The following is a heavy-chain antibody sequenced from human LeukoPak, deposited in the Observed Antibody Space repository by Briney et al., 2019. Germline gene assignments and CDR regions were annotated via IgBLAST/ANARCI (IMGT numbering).Heavy chain of an antibody. D-gene: IGHD3-10*01. V-gene: IGHV3-23*01. CDR3: AKTGYGSGSYLYNWFDP. CDR1: GFTFSSYA. Sequence: PGGSLRLSCAASGFTFSSYAMSWVRQAPGKGLGWVSAISGSGGSTYYADSVKGRFTISRDNSKNTLYLQMNSLRAEDTAVYYCAKTGYGSGSYLYNWFDPWGQGTLVTVSS. J-gene: IGHJ5*02. CDR2: ISGSGGST.